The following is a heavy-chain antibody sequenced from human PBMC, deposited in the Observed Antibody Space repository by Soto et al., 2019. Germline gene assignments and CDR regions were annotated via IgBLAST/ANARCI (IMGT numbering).Heavy chain of an antibody. CDR1: GFTFSSYG. Sequence: GGSLRLSCAASGFTFSSYGMHWVRQAPGKGLEWVAVISYDGSNKYYADSVKGRFTISRDNSKNTLYLQMNSLRAEDTAVYYCARDGCTNGVCYNLFDPWGQGTLVTVSS. CDR3: ARDGCTNGVCYNLFDP. D-gene: IGHD2-8*01. J-gene: IGHJ5*02. CDR2: ISYDGSNK. V-gene: IGHV3-30-3*01.